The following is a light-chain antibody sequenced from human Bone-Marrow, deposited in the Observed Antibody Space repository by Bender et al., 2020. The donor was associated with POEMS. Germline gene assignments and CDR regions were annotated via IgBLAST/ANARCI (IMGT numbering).Light chain of an antibody. V-gene: IGLV1-47*02. J-gene: IGLJ3*02. Sequence: QSVLTQPPSASGTPGQTVTISCSGSSSNIGENYVYWYRQLPGTAPQLLISTYNQRASGVPARFSGSKSGTSASLAISGLRSEDEADYYCSSYRAGNTLLFGGGTKLTVL. CDR3: SSYRAGNTLL. CDR1: SSNIGENY. CDR2: TYN.